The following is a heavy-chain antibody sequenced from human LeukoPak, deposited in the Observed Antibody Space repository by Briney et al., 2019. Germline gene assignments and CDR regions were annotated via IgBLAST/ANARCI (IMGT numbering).Heavy chain of an antibody. Sequence: PGGSLRLSCAASGFTFSSYAMSWVRQAPGKGLEWVSAISGSGGSTYYADSVKGRFTISRDNSKNTLYLQMNSLRVEDTAVYYCAKPISYNSHYFHCWGQGTLVSVSS. D-gene: IGHD3-22*01. J-gene: IGHJ4*02. CDR1: GFTFSSYA. CDR3: AKPISYNSHYFHC. V-gene: IGHV3-23*01. CDR2: ISGSGGST.